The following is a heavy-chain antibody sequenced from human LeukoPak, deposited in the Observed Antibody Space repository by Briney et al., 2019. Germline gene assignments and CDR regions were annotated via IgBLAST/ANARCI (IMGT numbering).Heavy chain of an antibody. V-gene: IGHV3-23*01. CDR1: GFTFSTYA. CDR2: VTNNGGST. D-gene: IGHD6-25*01. J-gene: IGHJ3*02. Sequence: QPGGSLRLSCAASGFTFSTYAMSWVRQAPGKGLEWVSVVTNNGGSTYYADSMKGRFTLSRDNSKNTLYLQMNSLRAEDTAVYYCAKLWSTSRGAFDIWGQGIMVTVSS. CDR3: AKLWSTSRGAFDI.